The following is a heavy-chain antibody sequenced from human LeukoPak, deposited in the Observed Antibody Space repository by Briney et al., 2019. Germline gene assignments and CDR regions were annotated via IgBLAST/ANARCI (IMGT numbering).Heavy chain of an antibody. CDR3: ARDIPVAGPGRGLGYYYGMDV. CDR2: IYYSGST. V-gene: IGHV4-30-4*01. D-gene: IGHD6-19*01. Sequence: PSETLSLTCTVSGGSISSGDYYWSWIRQPPGEGLEWIGYIYYSGSTYYNPSLKSRVTISVDSSKNQFSLKLSSVTAADTAVYYCARDIPVAGPGRGLGYYYGMDVWGQGTTVTVSS. J-gene: IGHJ6*02. CDR1: GGSISSGDYY.